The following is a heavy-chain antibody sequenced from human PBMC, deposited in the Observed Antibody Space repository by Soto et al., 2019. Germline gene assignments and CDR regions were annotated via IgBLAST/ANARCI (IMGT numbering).Heavy chain of an antibody. V-gene: IGHV3-30*18. CDR3: AKDRVVLSAYAMDV. D-gene: IGHD2-21*01. CDR1: GFSLSHYG. CDR2: ISYDGSAK. Sequence: QVQLVESGGGVVQPGRSLRLSCEGSGFSLSHYGMHWVRQAPGQGLEWVATISYDGSAKYHSDSVGGRFAISRDNSNNNLYLQMNSLRAEDTAVYYCAKDRVVLSAYAMDVLGQGTTVTVSS. J-gene: IGHJ6*02.